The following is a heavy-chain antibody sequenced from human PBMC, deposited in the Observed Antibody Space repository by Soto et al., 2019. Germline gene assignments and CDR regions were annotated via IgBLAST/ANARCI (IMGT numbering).Heavy chain of an antibody. CDR2: IYYSGST. V-gene: IGHV4-59*01. CDR3: ARTIHLGELSFFDD. CDR1: GGSISSDY. J-gene: IGHJ4*02. D-gene: IGHD3-16*02. Sequence: SETLSLTCTVSGGSISSDYWSWIRQPPGKGLEWIGYIYYSGSTNYNPSLKSRVTISVDTSKNQFSLKLSSVTAADTAVYYCARTIHLGELSFFDDWGQGTLVTVSS.